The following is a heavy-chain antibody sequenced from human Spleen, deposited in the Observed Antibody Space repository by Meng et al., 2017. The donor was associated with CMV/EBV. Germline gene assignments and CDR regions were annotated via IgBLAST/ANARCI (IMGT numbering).Heavy chain of an antibody. D-gene: IGHD3-10*01. CDR1: GGSISSYY. CDR3: ARGRGSWFGELGYYFDY. Sequence: SETLSLTCTVSGGSISSYYWSWIRQPPGKGLEWIGEINHSGSTNYNPSLKSRVTISVDTSKNQFSLKLSSVTAADTAVYYCARGRGSWFGELGYYFDYWGQGTLVTVSS. V-gene: IGHV4-34*01. J-gene: IGHJ4*02. CDR2: INHSGST.